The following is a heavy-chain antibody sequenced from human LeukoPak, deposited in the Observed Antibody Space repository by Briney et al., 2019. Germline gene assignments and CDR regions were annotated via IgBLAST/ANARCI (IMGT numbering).Heavy chain of an antibody. Sequence: ASVKVSCKVSGYTLTELSMHWVRQAPGKGLEWMGGFDPEDGKTIYAQKFQGRVTMTEDTSTDTAYMELSSLRSEDTAVYYCASSGNAAAAGTGWFDPWGQGTLVTVSS. CDR1: GYTLTELS. J-gene: IGHJ5*02. V-gene: IGHV1-24*01. CDR3: ASSGNAAAAGTGWFDP. CDR2: FDPEDGKT. D-gene: IGHD6-13*01.